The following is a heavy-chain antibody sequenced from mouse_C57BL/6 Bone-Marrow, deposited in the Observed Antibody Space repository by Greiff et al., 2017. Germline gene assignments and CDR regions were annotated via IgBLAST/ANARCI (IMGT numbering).Heavy chain of an antibody. V-gene: IGHV1-59*01. D-gene: IGHD3-2*02. CDR2: IDPSDSYT. J-gene: IGHJ3*01. CDR3: ARETAQATFAY. CDR1: GYTFTSSW. Sequence: QVQLQQPGAELVRPGTSVKLSCKASGYTFTSSWMHWVKQRPGKGLEWIGVIDPSDSYTTYNQKLKGKATLTVDTSSSTAYMQLSSLTSEDSAVYYCARETAQATFAYWGQGTLVTVSA.